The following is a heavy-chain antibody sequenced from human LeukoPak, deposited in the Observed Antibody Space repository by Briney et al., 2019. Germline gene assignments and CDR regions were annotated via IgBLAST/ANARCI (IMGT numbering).Heavy chain of an antibody. D-gene: IGHD3-10*01. V-gene: IGHV4-38-2*02. CDR1: GYSISSGYY. CDR2: IYHSGST. Sequence: SETLSLTCTVSGYSISSGYYWGWIRQSPGKGLEWIGSIYHSGSTYYNPSLKSRVTISVDTSKKQFSLKLSSVTAADTAVYYCARAYGSFDYWGQGTLVTVSS. J-gene: IGHJ4*02. CDR3: ARAYGSFDY.